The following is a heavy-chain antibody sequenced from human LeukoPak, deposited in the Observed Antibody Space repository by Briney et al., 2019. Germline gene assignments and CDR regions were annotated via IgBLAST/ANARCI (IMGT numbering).Heavy chain of an antibody. V-gene: IGHV3-23*01. CDR1: GLTFSSYA. D-gene: IGHD3-10*01. CDR3: AKSHYYGSGSIDY. Sequence: GGSLRLSCAASGLTFSSYAMSWVRQAPGKGLAWISTVSASGDSTSYADSVKGRFTISRDNSKNALYLQVNSLRADDAALYYCAKSHYYGSGSIDYWGQGTLVTVSS. CDR2: VSASGDST. J-gene: IGHJ4*02.